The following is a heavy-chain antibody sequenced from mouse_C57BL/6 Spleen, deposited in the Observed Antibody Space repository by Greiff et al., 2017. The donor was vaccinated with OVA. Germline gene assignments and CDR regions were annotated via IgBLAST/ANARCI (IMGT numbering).Heavy chain of an antibody. Sequence: VQLQQSGPELVKPGASVKISCKASGYAFSSSWMNWVKQRPGKGLEWIGRIYPGDGDTNYNGKFKGKATLTADKSSSTAYMQLSSLTSEDSAVYFCARVGGYDYGGFAYWGQGTLVTVSA. J-gene: IGHJ3*01. CDR3: ARVGGYDYGGFAY. D-gene: IGHD2-4*01. V-gene: IGHV1-82*01. CDR2: IYPGDGDT. CDR1: GYAFSSSW.